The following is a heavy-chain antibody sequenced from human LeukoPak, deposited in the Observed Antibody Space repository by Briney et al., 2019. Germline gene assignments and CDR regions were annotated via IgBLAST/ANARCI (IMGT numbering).Heavy chain of an antibody. CDR3: AKGHYYGSGSLDY. CDR1: GFTFSSYS. CDR2: ISSISSYI. D-gene: IGHD3-10*01. Sequence: PGGSLRLSCAASGFTFSSYSMNWVRQAPGKGLEWVSSISSISSYIYYADSVKGRFTVSRDNAKNSLYLQMDSLRAEDTAVYYCAKGHYYGSGSLDYWGQGTLVTVSS. V-gene: IGHV3-21*01. J-gene: IGHJ4*02.